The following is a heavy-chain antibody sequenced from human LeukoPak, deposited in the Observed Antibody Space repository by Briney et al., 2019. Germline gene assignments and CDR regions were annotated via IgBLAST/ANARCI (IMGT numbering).Heavy chain of an antibody. D-gene: IGHD3-10*01. CDR3: ARADGSGSRALDY. CDR2: IRYDGSNK. J-gene: IGHJ4*02. CDR1: GFTFSSYG. Sequence: GGSLRLSCAASGFTFSSYGMHWVRQAPGKGLEWVAFIRYDGSNKYYADSVKGRFTISRDNSKNTLYLQMNSLRAEDTAVYYCARADGSGSRALDYWGQGTLVTVSS. V-gene: IGHV3-30*02.